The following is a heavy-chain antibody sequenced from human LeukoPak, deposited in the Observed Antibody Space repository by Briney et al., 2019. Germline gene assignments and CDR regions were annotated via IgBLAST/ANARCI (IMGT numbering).Heavy chain of an antibody. Sequence: SETLSLTCTVSGGSISSYYWSWIRQPPGKGLGWIGYIYYSGSTNYNPSLKSRVTISVDTSKNQFSLKLSSVTAADTAVYYCASGHGSCTNGVCRDYWGQGTLVTVSS. CDR3: ASGHGSCTNGVCRDY. CDR1: GGSISSYY. CDR2: IYYSGST. V-gene: IGHV4-59*01. J-gene: IGHJ4*02. D-gene: IGHD2-8*01.